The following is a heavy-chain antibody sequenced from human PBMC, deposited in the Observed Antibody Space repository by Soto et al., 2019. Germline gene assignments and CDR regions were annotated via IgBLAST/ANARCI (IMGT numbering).Heavy chain of an antibody. D-gene: IGHD3-10*01. CDR3: AKHRRFMFRRPGYYYDY. CDR1: GFTFSSYA. V-gene: IGHV3-23*01. Sequence: EVQLLESGGGLVQPGGSLRLSCAASGFTFSSYAMSWVRQAPGKGLEWVSAIRGSGGSTYYADSVKGRFTISRDNCKKTRSLQMNSLRSEDTAVYYCAKHRRFMFRRPGYYYDYWGQETLVTVSS. J-gene: IGHJ4*02. CDR2: IRGSGGST.